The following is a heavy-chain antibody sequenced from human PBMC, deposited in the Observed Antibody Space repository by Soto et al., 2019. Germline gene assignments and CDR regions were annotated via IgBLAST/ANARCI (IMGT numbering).Heavy chain of an antibody. V-gene: IGHV3-23*01. J-gene: IGHJ6*02. D-gene: IGHD6-13*01. Sequence: PGGSLRLSCAAAGFAFSTYAMTWVRQAPGKGLEWVSVISGSGGSSYYAASGKGRFTISRDNSKNTLCLQMNGLRAEDTAVYYCAKVTKRAAAGRYEYYKYGMDVWGQGTTVTVSS. CDR2: ISGSGGSS. CDR1: GFAFSTYA. CDR3: AKVTKRAAAGRYEYYKYGMDV.